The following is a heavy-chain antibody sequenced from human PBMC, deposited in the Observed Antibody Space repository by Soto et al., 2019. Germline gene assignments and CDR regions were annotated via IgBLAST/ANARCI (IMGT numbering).Heavy chain of an antibody. D-gene: IGHD5-18*01. Sequence: SETLSLTCTVSGGSISSSSYYWGWIRQPPGKGLEWIGSIYYSGSTYYNPSLKSRVTISVDTSKNQFTLKPSSVTAADTAVYYCAREVDTASQDFDYWGQGTLVTVSS. V-gene: IGHV4-39*02. CDR1: GGSISSSSYY. J-gene: IGHJ4*02. CDR3: AREVDTASQDFDY. CDR2: IYYSGST.